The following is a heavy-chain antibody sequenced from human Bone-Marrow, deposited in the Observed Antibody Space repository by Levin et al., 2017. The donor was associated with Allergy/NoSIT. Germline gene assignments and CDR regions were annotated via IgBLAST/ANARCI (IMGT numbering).Heavy chain of an antibody. D-gene: IGHD2-15*01. Sequence: GGSLRLSCAASGFTFSDYYMSWIRQAPGKGLEWVSYISSSGSTIYYADSVKGRFTISRDNAKNSLYLQMNSLRAEDTAVYYCARDKGGYCSGGSCDKTPFDYWGQGTLVTVSS. CDR3: ARDKGGYCSGGSCDKTPFDY. CDR2: ISSSGSTI. V-gene: IGHV3-11*01. J-gene: IGHJ4*02. CDR1: GFTFSDYY.